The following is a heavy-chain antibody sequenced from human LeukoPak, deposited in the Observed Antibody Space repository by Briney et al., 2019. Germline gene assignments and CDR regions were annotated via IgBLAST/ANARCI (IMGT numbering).Heavy chain of an antibody. J-gene: IGHJ5*02. CDR3: ARQARGNLIRGENWFDP. V-gene: IGHV4-39*01. Sequence: SETLSLTCTVSGGSISSSSYYWGWIRQPPGKGLEWIGSIYYSGSTYYNPSLKSRVTISVDTSKNQSSLKLSSVTAADTAVYYCARQARGNLIRGENWFDPWGQGTLVTVSS. CDR2: IYYSGST. D-gene: IGHD3-10*01. CDR1: GGSISSSSYY.